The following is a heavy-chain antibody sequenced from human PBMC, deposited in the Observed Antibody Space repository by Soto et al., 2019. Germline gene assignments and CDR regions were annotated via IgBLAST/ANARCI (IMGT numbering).Heavy chain of an antibody. V-gene: IGHV3-15*07. CDR2: IKRKTDGGTT. J-gene: IGHJ4*02. Sequence: EVQLVESGGGLVKPGGSLRLSCAASGFTFSNAWMNWVRQAPGKGLEWVGRIKRKTDGGTTDYAAPVKGRFTISRDDSKNTLYLQMNSLKTEDTAVYYCTTYYDTVHWGQGTLVTVSS. CDR3: TTYYDTVH. CDR1: GFTFSNAW. D-gene: IGHD3-22*01.